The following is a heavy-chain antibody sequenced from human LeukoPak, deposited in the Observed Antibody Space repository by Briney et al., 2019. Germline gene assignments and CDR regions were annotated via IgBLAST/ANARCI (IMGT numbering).Heavy chain of an antibody. CDR1: GGSISSGGYY. Sequence: SETLSLTCTVSGGSISSGGYYWSWIRQHPGKGLEWIGYIYYSGSTYYNPSLKSRDTISVDTSKNQFSLKLSSVTAADTAVYYCARSIAAAGNAFDIWGQGTMVTVSS. V-gene: IGHV4-31*03. D-gene: IGHD6-13*01. CDR2: IYYSGST. J-gene: IGHJ3*02. CDR3: ARSIAAAGNAFDI.